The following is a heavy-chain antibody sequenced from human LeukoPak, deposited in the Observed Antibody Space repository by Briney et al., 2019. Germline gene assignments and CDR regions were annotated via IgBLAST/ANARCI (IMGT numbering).Heavy chain of an antibody. J-gene: IGHJ2*01. Sequence: SETLSLTCTVSRGSISSYYWSWIRQPPGKGLEWIGYIYYSGSTNYNPSLKSRVTISVDTSKNQFSLKLSSVTAADTAVYYCASPSWKGYFDLWGRRTLVTVSS. V-gene: IGHV4-59*08. D-gene: IGHD2-2*01. CDR2: IYYSGST. CDR3: ASPSWKGYFDL. CDR1: RGSISSYY.